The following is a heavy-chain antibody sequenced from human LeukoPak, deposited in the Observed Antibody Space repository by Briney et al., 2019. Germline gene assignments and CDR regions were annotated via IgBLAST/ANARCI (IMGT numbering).Heavy chain of an antibody. V-gene: IGHV3-23*01. CDR3: AKDRDCSSTTCSRYFDN. CDR1: GFTFSSYA. CDR2: ISPIGGST. J-gene: IGHJ4*02. Sequence: PGGSLRLSCAASGFTFSSYAMSWVRQAPGKGLEWVSGISPIGGSTYYADSVKGRFTISRDNSMNTLYLQMNSLSAEDTAVYYCAKDRDCSSTTCSRYFDNWGQGTLVAVSS. D-gene: IGHD2-2*01.